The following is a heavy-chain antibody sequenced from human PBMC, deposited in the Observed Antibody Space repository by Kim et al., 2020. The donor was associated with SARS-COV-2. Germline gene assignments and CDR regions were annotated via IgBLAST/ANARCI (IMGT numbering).Heavy chain of an antibody. Sequence: SETLSLTCTVSGGSISSYYWSWIRQPPGKGLEWIGYIYYSGSTNYNPSLKSRVTISVDTSKNQFSLKLCSVTAVDTAVYYCASSYYDFWSGYYPPCYYYYGIGVWGEGTTVTVS. CDR3: ASSYYDFWSGYYPPCYYYYGIGV. D-gene: IGHD3-3*01. J-gene: IGHJ6*02. CDR2: IYYSGST. V-gene: IGHV4-59*01. CDR1: GGSISSYY.